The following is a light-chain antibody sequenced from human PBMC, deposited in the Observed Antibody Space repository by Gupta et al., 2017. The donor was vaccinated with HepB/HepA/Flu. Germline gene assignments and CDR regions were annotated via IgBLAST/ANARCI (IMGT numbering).Light chain of an antibody. V-gene: IGLV2-23*02. CDR2: EVT. CDR1: SSDFEDYNL. CDR3: CFYAGRGLNWG. Sequence: QSALTQPASVSASPGQSITISCTGLSSDFEDYNLVSWYQQYAGKAPKLIIYEVTKRPSGVSDLFSGSRSDNTASLTIFGLQAEDEADYYCCFYAGRGLNWGFGGGTKLTVL. J-gene: IGLJ3*02.